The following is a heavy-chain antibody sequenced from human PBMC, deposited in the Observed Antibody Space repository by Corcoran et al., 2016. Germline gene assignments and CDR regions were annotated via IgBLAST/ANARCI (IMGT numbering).Heavy chain of an antibody. CDR1: GGSISSGGYY. CDR2: IYYSGST. D-gene: IGHD6-13*01. V-gene: IGHV4-31*03. Sequence: QVQLQESGPGLVKPSQTLSLTCTVSGGSISSGGYYWSWIRQHPGKGLEWIGYIYYSGSTYYNPSLKSRVTISVDTSKNQFSLKLSSVTAADTAVYYCARGGAYSSSWSLGYYGMDVWGQGTTVTVSS. CDR3: ARGGAYSSSWSLGYYGMDV. J-gene: IGHJ6*02.